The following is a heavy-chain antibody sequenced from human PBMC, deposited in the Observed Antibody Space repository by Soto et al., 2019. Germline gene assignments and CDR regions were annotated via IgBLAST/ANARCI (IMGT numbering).Heavy chain of an antibody. D-gene: IGHD2-15*01. CDR2: ISRSSSYR. V-gene: IGHV3-21*01. CDR3: ARARVAPNGMDV. J-gene: IGHJ6*02. Sequence: EVPLVESGGVLVKPGGSLRLSCAASGFTFSSYSMNWVSQAPGKGLEWVSSISRSSSYRYYADSVKGRFTISRDNAKNSLYLQMNSLRAEDTAVYYCARARVAPNGMDVWGQGTTVTVSS. CDR1: GFTFSSYS.